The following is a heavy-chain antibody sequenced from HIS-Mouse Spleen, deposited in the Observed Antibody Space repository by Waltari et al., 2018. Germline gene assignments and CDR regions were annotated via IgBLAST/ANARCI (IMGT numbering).Heavy chain of an antibody. CDR1: GGSISSSSYY. Sequence: QLQLQESGPGLVKPSETLSLTCTVSGGSISSSSYYWGWIRQPPGKGLEWIGSICYSGSTYYHPSLKSRVTISVDTSKNQFSLKLSSVTAADTAVYYCARYGWVYYFDYWGQGTLVTVSS. CDR2: ICYSGST. D-gene: IGHD6-19*01. J-gene: IGHJ4*02. V-gene: IGHV4-39*07. CDR3: ARYGWVYYFDY.